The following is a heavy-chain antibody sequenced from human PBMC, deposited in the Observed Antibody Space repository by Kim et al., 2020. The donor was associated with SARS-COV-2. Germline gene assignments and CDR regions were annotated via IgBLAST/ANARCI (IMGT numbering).Heavy chain of an antibody. J-gene: IGHJ6*02. D-gene: IGHD3-9*01. CDR1: GFTFSNAW. Sequence: GGSLRLSCAASGFTFSNAWMSWVRQAPGKGLEWVGRIKSKTDGGTTDYAAPVKGRFTISRDDSKNTLYLQMNSLKTEDTAVYYCTTDRVYGGDILTGYSHYYGMDVWGQGTTVTVSS. CDR2: IKSKTDGGTT. V-gene: IGHV3-15*01. CDR3: TTDRVYGGDILTGYSHYYGMDV.